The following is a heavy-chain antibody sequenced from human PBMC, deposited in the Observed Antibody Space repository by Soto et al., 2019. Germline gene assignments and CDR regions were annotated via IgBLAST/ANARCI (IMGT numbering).Heavy chain of an antibody. D-gene: IGHD6-13*01. J-gene: IGHJ4*02. V-gene: IGHV4-59*08. CDR3: ARRRRQQNVFYFDD. Sequence: PSETLSLTCTVAGGSISSSYWSWIRQPPGKALEWIGYLYNSGSTNYNPSLKSRVTMSVDTSKNQFSLKLSSVTAADTAVYYCARRRRQQNVFYFDDWGQGTLVTVSS. CDR2: LYNSGST. CDR1: GGSISSSY.